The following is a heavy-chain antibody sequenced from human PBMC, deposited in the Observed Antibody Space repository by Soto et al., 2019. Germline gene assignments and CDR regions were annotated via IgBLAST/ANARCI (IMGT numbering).Heavy chain of an antibody. CDR2: IYHSGST. CDR1: GGSISSSNW. D-gene: IGHD3-16*02. Sequence: QVQLQESGPGLVKPSGTLSLTCAVSGGSISSSNWWSWVRQPPGKGLEWVGEIYHSGSTNYNPSLKSRVTISVDKSKNQFSLKLSFVTAADTAVYYCASSPYDYVWGSYRYFDYWGQGTLVTVSS. CDR3: ASSPYDYVWGSYRYFDY. V-gene: IGHV4-4*02. J-gene: IGHJ4*02.